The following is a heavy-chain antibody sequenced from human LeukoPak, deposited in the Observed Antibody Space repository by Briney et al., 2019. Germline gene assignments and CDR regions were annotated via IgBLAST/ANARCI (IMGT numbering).Heavy chain of an antibody. D-gene: IGHD4/OR15-4a*01. J-gene: IGHJ3*02. V-gene: IGHV1-24*01. CDR3: ATDRDGADAFDI. CDR1: GYTLTELS. CDR2: FDPEDGET. Sequence: ASVKVSCKVSGYTLTELSMNWVRQAPGKGLEWMGGFDPEDGETIYAQKFQGRVTMTEDTSTDTAYMELSSLRSEDTAVYYCATDRDGADAFDIWGQGTMVTVSS.